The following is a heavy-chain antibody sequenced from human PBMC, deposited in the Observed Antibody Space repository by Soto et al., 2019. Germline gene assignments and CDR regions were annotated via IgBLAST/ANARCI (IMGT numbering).Heavy chain of an antibody. V-gene: IGHV3-30*18. CDR3: AKMLIAAAGTDY. J-gene: IGHJ4*02. CDR2: ISYDGSNK. D-gene: IGHD6-13*01. Sequence: GGSLRLSCAASGFTFSSYGMHWVRQAPGKGLEWVAVISYDGSNKYYADSVKGRFTISRDNSKNTLYLQMNNLRAEDTAVYYCAKMLIAAAGTDYWGQGTLVTVSS. CDR1: GFTFSSYG.